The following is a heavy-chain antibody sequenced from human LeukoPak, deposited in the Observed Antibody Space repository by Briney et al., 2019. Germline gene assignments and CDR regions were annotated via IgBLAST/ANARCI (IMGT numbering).Heavy chain of an antibody. V-gene: IGHV1-24*01. Sequence: ASVKVSCKVSGYTLTELSMHWVRQAPGKGLEWMGGFDPEDGETIYAQKSQGRVTMTEDTSTDTAYMELSSLRSEDTAVYYCATVWFGENYFDYWGQGTLVTVSS. D-gene: IGHD3-10*01. CDR1: GYTLTELS. J-gene: IGHJ4*02. CDR3: ATVWFGENYFDY. CDR2: FDPEDGET.